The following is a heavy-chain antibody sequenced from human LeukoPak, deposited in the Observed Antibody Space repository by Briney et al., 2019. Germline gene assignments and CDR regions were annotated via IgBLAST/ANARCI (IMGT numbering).Heavy chain of an antibody. CDR3: ARASGWQLAQSGTYSYYGMDV. D-gene: IGHD6-6*01. CDR2: IYTSGST. CDR1: GGSISSGSYY. V-gene: IGHV4-61*02. Sequence: PSETLSLTCTVSGGSISSGSYYWSWIRQPAGKGLEWIGRIYTSGSTNYNPSLKSRVTISVDTSKNQFSLKLSSVTAADTAVYYCARASGWQLAQSGTYSYYGMDVWGQGTTVTVSS. J-gene: IGHJ6*02.